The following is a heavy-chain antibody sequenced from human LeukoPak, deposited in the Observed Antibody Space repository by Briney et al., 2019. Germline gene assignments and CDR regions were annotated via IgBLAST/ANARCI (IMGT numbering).Heavy chain of an antibody. CDR1: GGTFSSYA. D-gene: IGHD3-10*01. Sequence: GSLRLSCAASGGTFSSYAMSWVRQAPGKGLEWVSAISGSGGSTYYADSVKGRFTISRDNSKNTLYLQMNSLRAEDTAVYYCAKPTNYYGSGSYYKSWFDPWGQGTLVTVSS. J-gene: IGHJ5*02. CDR2: ISGSGGST. V-gene: IGHV3-23*01. CDR3: AKPTNYYGSGSYYKSWFDP.